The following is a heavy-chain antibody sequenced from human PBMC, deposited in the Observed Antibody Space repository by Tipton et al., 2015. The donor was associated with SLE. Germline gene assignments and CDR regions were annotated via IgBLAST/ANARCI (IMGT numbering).Heavy chain of an antibody. CDR3: ARSRIVGASGGGADAFDI. CDR2: IYYSGST. V-gene: IGHV4-59*01. Sequence: TLSLTCTVSGGSISSYYRSWIRQPPGKGLEWIGYIYYSGSTNYNPSLKSRVTISVDTSKNQFSLKLSSVTAADTAVYYCARSRIVGASGGGADAFDIWGQGTMVTVSS. D-gene: IGHD1-26*01. J-gene: IGHJ3*02. CDR1: GGSISSYY.